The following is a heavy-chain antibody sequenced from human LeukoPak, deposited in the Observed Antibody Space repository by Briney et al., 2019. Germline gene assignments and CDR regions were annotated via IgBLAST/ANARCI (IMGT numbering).Heavy chain of an antibody. CDR3: AIMHGYYDGSGFWVQ. CDR1: GFTFSSYA. D-gene: IGHD3-22*01. J-gene: IGHJ4*02. Sequence: PGGSLRLCCAASGFTFSSYAMSWVRQAPGKVLEWVSFISPSGDRTSNADSVEGRFTISRDNTRNTLYLQMNSLRDEDTGVYYCAIMHGYYDGSGFWVQWGQGTLVTVSS. CDR2: ISPSGDRT. V-gene: IGHV3-23*01.